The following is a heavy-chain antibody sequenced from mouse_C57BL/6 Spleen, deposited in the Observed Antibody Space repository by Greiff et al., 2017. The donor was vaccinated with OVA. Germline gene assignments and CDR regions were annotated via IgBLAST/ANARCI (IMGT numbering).Heavy chain of an antibody. D-gene: IGHD1-1*01. CDR3: ATYGSSYYFDD. J-gene: IGHJ2*01. CDR2: ISYDGSN. V-gene: IGHV3-6*01. CDR1: GYSITSGYY. Sequence: EVQLQQSGPGLVKPSQSLSLTCSVTGYSITSGYYWNWIRQFPGNKLEWMGYISYDGSNNYNPSLKNRISITRDTSKNQFFLKFNSVTTEDKATYYCATYGSSYYFDDWGQGTTLTVSS.